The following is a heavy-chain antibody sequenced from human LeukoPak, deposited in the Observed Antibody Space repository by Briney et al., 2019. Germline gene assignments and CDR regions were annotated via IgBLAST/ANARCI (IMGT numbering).Heavy chain of an antibody. J-gene: IGHJ3*02. V-gene: IGHV3-48*01. Sequence: GGSLRLSCAASGFTFSTYSMNWVRQAPGKGLEWVSYISSSSSTIYYADSVKGRFTISRDNAKNSLFLQMNSLRAEDTAVYYCARGGYCSTTTCYLSDAFDNWGQGTMVTVSS. D-gene: IGHD2-2*01. CDR2: ISSSSSTI. CDR1: GFTFSTYS. CDR3: ARGGYCSTTTCYLSDAFDN.